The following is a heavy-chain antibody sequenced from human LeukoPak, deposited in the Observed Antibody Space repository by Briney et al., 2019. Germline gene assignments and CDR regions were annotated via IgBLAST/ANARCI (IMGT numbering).Heavy chain of an antibody. CDR3: AKAPVTTCRGAFCYPFDY. V-gene: IGHV3-23*01. CDR1: GFTFSSYG. J-gene: IGHJ4*02. CDR2: ISGSGGST. D-gene: IGHD2-15*01. Sequence: GGTLRLSCAASGFTFSSYGMSWVRQAPGKGLEWVSAISGSGGSTYYADSVKGRFTISRDNSKNTLYLQMNSLRAEDTAVYYCAKAPVTTCRGAFCYPFDYWGLGTLVTVSS.